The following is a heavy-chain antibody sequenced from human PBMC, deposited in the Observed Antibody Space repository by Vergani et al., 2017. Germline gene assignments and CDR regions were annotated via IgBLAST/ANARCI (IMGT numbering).Heavy chain of an antibody. J-gene: IGHJ6*02. CDR3: ARIPVIAVSDKFFYHNGMDV. D-gene: IGHD6-19*01. CDR1: GFSLTNPTLG. Sequence: QLTLKEPGPVVVKPTETLTLTCTVSGFSLTNPTLGVSWIRQSPGKALEWLAHIFSNGAKSYTTSLRSRLTSSRDTSKSQVVLTMTNMDPVDTATYFCARIPVIAVSDKFFYHNGMDVWGQGTTVTVSS. V-gene: IGHV2-26*01. CDR2: IFSNGAK.